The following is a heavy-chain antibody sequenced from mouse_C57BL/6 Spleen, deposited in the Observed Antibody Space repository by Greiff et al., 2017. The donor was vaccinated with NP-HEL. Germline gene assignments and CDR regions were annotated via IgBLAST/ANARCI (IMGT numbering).Heavy chain of an antibody. CDR3: ARGWLLREGLAY. D-gene: IGHD2-3*01. J-gene: IGHJ3*01. CDR2: INPSNGGT. Sequence: QVQLQQPGTELVKPGASVKLSCKASGYTFTSYWMHWVKQRPGQGLEWIGNINPSNGGTNYNEKFKSKATLTVDKSSSTAYMQLSSLTSEDSAVYYWARGWLLREGLAYWGQGTLVTVSA. CDR1: GYTFTSYW. V-gene: IGHV1-53*01.